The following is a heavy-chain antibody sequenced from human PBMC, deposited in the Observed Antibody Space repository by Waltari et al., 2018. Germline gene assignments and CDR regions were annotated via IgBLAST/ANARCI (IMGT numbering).Heavy chain of an antibody. CDR3: ARDPHGGWELQHRYFQH. CDR2: IIPIFGTA. D-gene: IGHD1-26*01. J-gene: IGHJ1*01. CDR1: GGPFSSYA. V-gene: IGHV1-69*01. Sequence: QVQLVQSGAEVKKPGSSVKVSCKASGGPFSSYAISWVRQAAGQGLEWMGGIIPIFGTANYAQKFQGRVTITADESTSTAYMELSSLRSEDTAVYYCARDPHGGWELQHRYFQHWGQGTLVTVSS.